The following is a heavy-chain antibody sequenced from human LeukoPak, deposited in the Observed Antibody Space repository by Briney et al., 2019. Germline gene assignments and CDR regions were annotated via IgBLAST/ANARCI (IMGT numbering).Heavy chain of an antibody. CDR1: GFTFSLDA. V-gene: IGHV3-23*01. CDR3: AKGDSFRGTAMAYDY. J-gene: IGHJ4*02. CDR2: ISGGGGST. D-gene: IGHD5-18*01. Sequence: AGGSLRLSCAACGFTFSLDAMSWVRQAPGKGLEWVSGISGGGGSTDYADSVKGRFTMSRDKSKHTLYLQMNSLRAEDTAVYYCAKGDSFRGTAMAYDYWGQGTLVTVSS.